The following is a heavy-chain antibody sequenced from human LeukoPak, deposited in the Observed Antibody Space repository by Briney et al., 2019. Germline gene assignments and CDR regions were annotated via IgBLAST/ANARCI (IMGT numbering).Heavy chain of an antibody. CDR2: INHSGST. Sequence: KPSETLSLTCAVYGGSFSGYYWSWIHQPPGKGLEWIGEINHSGSTNYNPSLKSRVTISVDTSKNQFSLRLSSVTAADTAVYYCARQSPPLTTVTTHGMDVWGQGTTVTVSS. V-gene: IGHV4-34*01. J-gene: IGHJ6*02. CDR3: ARQSPPLTTVTTHGMDV. D-gene: IGHD4-17*01. CDR1: GGSFSGYY.